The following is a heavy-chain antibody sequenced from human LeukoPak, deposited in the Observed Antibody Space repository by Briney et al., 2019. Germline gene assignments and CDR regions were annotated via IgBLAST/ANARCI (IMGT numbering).Heavy chain of an antibody. D-gene: IGHD3-22*01. CDR3: ARGSYYDSSGYSGVRLFDY. V-gene: IGHV1-2*02. Sequence: ASVKVSCKASGYTFTGYYMHWVRQAPGQGLEWMGWINPNSGGANYAQKFQGRVTMTRDTSTSTAYMDLSRLRSDDMAVYYCARGSYYDSSGYSGVRLFDYWGQGTLVTVSS. J-gene: IGHJ4*02. CDR2: INPNSGGA. CDR1: GYTFTGYY.